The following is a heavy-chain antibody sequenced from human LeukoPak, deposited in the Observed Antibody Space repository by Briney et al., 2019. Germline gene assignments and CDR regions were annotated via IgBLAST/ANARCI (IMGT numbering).Heavy chain of an antibody. CDR3: ARVVVFGVVSSDYYYYYMDV. D-gene: IGHD3-3*01. CDR1: GGSISSYY. Sequence: SETLSLTCTVSGGSISSYYWNWIRQPPGKGLEWIGYISYSGSTNYSPSLKSRVTMSVDTSKNQFSLKLSSVTAADTAVYYCARVVVFGVVSSDYYYYYMDVWGKGTTVTVSS. CDR2: ISYSGST. V-gene: IGHV4-59*12. J-gene: IGHJ6*03.